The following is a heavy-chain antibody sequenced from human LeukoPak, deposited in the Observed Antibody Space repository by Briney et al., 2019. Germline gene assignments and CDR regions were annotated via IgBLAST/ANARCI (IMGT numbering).Heavy chain of an antibody. D-gene: IGHD6-19*01. V-gene: IGHV1-69*05. CDR3: AIAVAGTHGYFQH. CDR2: IIPIFGTA. J-gene: IGHJ1*01. Sequence: SVKVSCKASGGTFSSYAISWVRQAPGQGLEWMGRIIPIFGTANYAQKFQGRVTITTDESTSTAYMELSSLRSEGTAVYYCAIAVAGTHGYFQHWGQGTLVTVSS. CDR1: GGTFSSYA.